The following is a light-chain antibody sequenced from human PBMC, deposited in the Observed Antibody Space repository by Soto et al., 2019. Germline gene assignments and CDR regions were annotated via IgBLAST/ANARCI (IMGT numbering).Light chain of an antibody. CDR3: QQYKSYSQFT. Sequence: DVQMTQSPSTLSASVGDRVTITCRASKSISSWLAWYKQKPGRAPNLLIYDASTLQSGVSSRFSGSGSGTEFTLTINRLQPDDFATYYCQQYKSYSQFTFGQGTKLEIK. V-gene: IGKV1-5*01. J-gene: IGKJ2*01. CDR2: DAS. CDR1: KSISSW.